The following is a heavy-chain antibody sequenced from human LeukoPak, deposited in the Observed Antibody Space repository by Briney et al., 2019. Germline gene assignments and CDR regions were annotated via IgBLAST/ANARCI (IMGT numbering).Heavy chain of an antibody. V-gene: IGHV3-15*01. D-gene: IGHD3-22*01. CDR2: IKSKTDGGTT. CDR1: GFTVSANY. J-gene: IGHJ4*02. CDR3: TTEYYYDSSGYYYKGY. Sequence: GESLRLSCAVSGFTVSANYMSWVRQAPGKGLEWVGRIKSKTDGGTTDYAAPVKGRFTISRDDSKSTLYLQMNSLKTEDTAVYYCTTEYYYDSSGYYYKGYWGQGTLVTVSS.